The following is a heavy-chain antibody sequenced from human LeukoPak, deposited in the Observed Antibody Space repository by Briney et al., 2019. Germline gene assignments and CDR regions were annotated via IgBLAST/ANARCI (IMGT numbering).Heavy chain of an antibody. Sequence: SETLSLTCAVYGGSFSGYYWSWIRQPPGKGLEWIGEINHSGSTNYDPSLKSRVTISVDTSKNQFSLKLSSVTAADTAVYYCARGLSYYDSSGYYFDYWGQGTLVTVSS. CDR2: INHSGST. CDR1: GGSFSGYY. D-gene: IGHD3-22*01. V-gene: IGHV4-34*01. CDR3: ARGLSYYDSSGYYFDY. J-gene: IGHJ4*02.